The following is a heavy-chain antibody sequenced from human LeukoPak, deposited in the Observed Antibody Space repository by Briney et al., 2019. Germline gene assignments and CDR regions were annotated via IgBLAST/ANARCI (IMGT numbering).Heavy chain of an antibody. D-gene: IGHD3-22*01. Sequence: PGGSLRLSCAASGFTFDDYAMHWARQAPGKGLEWVSLISGDGGSTYYADSVRGRFTISRDNSKNSLYLQMNSLRTEDTALYYCAKTDRYYYDSSGYYNYWGQGTLVTVSS. CDR3: AKTDRYYYDSSGYYNY. V-gene: IGHV3-43*02. CDR1: GFTFDDYA. J-gene: IGHJ4*02. CDR2: ISGDGGST.